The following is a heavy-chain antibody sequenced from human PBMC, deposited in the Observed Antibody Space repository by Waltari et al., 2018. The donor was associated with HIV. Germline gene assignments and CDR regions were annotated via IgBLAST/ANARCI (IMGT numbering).Heavy chain of an antibody. V-gene: IGHV3-48*01. CDR2: ISSTSTTI. CDR1: GLTLSTYS. CDR3: ARDITLTPGPDY. J-gene: IGHJ4*02. Sequence: EVHLVESGGGTVQPGGSLRLSCAASGLTLSTYSMNWVRQAPGKGLEWISYISSTSTTIFYADPVKGRFTISRDNAKNSLDLQMNNLRAEDTAVYYCARDITLTPGPDYWGQGTLVTVSS. D-gene: IGHD3-16*01.